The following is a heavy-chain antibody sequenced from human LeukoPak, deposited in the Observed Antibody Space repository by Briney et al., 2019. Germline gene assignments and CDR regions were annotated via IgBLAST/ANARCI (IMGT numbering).Heavy chain of an antibody. Sequence: PGRSLRLSCAASGFTFSSYAMHWVRQAPGKGLEWVAVISYDGSNKYYADSVKGRFTISRDNSKNTLYLQMNSLRAEDTAVYYCASSLGMGWFDPWGQGTLVTVSS. V-gene: IGHV3-30-3*01. CDR2: ISYDGSNK. CDR1: GFTFSSYA. CDR3: ASSLGMGWFDP. D-gene: IGHD7-27*01. J-gene: IGHJ5*02.